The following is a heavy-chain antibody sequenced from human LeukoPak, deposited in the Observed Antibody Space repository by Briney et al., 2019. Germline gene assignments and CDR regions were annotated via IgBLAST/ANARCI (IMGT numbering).Heavy chain of an antibody. CDR1: GDSISESPYY. J-gene: IGHJ4*02. CDR3: ARDYTLYISGWFLDY. CDR2: IYHKGNT. V-gene: IGHV4-39*02. D-gene: IGHD6-19*01. Sequence: SETLSFTCTVSGDSISESPYYWAWIRQTPGKGLEWIGSIYHKGNTYYNPSLKSRVVISVDTSKNQFSLKMNSVTAADTAVYYCARDYTLYISGWFLDYWAQGTLVTVSS.